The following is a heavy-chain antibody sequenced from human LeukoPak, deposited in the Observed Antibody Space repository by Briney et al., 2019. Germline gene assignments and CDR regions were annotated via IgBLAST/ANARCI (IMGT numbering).Heavy chain of an antibody. CDR3: AQAMAVVVTDEFDY. D-gene: IGHD2-21*02. V-gene: IGHV3-53*05. Sequence: GGSLRLSCAASGFTVSSNYMSWVRQAPGKGLEWVSVIYSGGSTYYADSVKGRFTISRDNSKNTLYLQMNSLRAEDTAVYYCAQAMAVVVTDEFDYWGQGTLVTVSS. CDR1: GFTVSSNY. J-gene: IGHJ4*02. CDR2: IYSGGST.